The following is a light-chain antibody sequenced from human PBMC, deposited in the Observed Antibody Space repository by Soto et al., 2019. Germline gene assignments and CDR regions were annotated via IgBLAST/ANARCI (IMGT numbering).Light chain of an antibody. Sequence: QTVVTQEPSFSVSPGGTVTLTCGLSSGSVSTSHYPTWYQQIAGQAPRTLVYNTNTHPSGVPNRFSGSILGNKAALTITGAQADDECDYYCVLNMGSYWMFGGGTKLTVL. CDR3: VLNMGSYWM. J-gene: IGLJ3*02. CDR1: SGSVSTSHY. V-gene: IGLV8-61*01. CDR2: NTN.